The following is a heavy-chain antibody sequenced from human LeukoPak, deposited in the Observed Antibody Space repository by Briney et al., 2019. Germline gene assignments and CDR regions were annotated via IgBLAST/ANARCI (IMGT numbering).Heavy chain of an antibody. Sequence: PGGSLRLSCSASGFTFSSYWMHWVRQAPGKGLVWVSRINSDGSSTSYADSVEGRFTISRDNSKNTLYLQMNSLRVEDTAVYYCAKGSSSSRPYYFDYWGQGTLVTVSS. CDR1: GFTFSSYW. CDR2: INSDGSST. V-gene: IGHV3-74*01. D-gene: IGHD6-6*01. CDR3: AKGSSSSRPYYFDY. J-gene: IGHJ4*02.